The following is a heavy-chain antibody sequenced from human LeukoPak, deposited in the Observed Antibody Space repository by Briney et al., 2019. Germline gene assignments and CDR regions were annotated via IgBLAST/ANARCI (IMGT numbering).Heavy chain of an antibody. CDR1: GFTFSSYW. CDR3: ARSKTFSGSYRYYGMDV. V-gene: IGHV3-74*01. J-gene: IGHJ6*02. CDR2: INSDGSST. D-gene: IGHD1-26*01. Sequence: GGSLRLSCAASGFTFSSYWMHWVRQAPGKGLVWVSRINSDGSSTSYADSVKGRFTISRDNAKNSLFLQMNSLRAEDTAVYYCARSKTFSGSYRYYGMDVWGQGTTVTVSS.